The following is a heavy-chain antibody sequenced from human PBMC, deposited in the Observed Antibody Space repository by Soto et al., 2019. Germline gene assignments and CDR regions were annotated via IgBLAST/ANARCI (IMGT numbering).Heavy chain of an antibody. CDR1: GGSFSGYY. D-gene: IGHD6-6*01. Sequence: QVQLQQWGAGLLKPSETLSLTCAVYGGSFSGYYWSWIRQPPGKGLEWIGAINHSGSTNYNPSLKSRVAISVDTSKNQFSLKLSSVTAADTAVYYCASCSVALTYSSSSNWFDPWGQGTLVTVSS. J-gene: IGHJ5*02. CDR2: INHSGST. CDR3: ASCSVALTYSSSSNWFDP. V-gene: IGHV4-34*01.